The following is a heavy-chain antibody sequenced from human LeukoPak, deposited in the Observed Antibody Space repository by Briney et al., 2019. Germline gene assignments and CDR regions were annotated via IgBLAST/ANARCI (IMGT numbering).Heavy chain of an antibody. V-gene: IGHV3-15*01. Sequence: GGSLRLSCTVSGFTFSNARMSWVRQAPGKGLEWVGRIKSKSDGGRTDYAAPVENRFIISRDDSKNTLYLQMNSLKTEDTAVYYCTAGVGRTDNDYWGQGTLVTVSS. CDR1: GFTFSNAR. CDR3: TAGVGRTDNDY. D-gene: IGHD1-26*01. CDR2: IKSKSDGGRT. J-gene: IGHJ4*02.